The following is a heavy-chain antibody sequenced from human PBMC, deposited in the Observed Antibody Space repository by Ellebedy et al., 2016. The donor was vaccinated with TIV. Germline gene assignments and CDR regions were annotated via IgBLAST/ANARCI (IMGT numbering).Heavy chain of an antibody. CDR1: GGSISSYY. J-gene: IGHJ4*02. Sequence: SETLSLXXTVSGGSISSYYWSWIRQPPGKGLEWIGYIYYSGSTNYNPSLKSRVTISVDTSKNQFSLKLSSVTAADTAVYYCAGVPRYCSGGSCGSLDYWGQGTLVTVSS. CDR3: AGVPRYCSGGSCGSLDY. V-gene: IGHV4-59*01. CDR2: IYYSGST. D-gene: IGHD2-15*01.